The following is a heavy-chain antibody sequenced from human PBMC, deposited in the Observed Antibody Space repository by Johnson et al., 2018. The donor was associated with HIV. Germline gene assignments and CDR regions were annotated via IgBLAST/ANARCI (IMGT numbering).Heavy chain of an antibody. D-gene: IGHD3-22*01. Sequence: VQLVESGGGLVQPGMSLRLSCAASGFTFDDYGMNWVRQAPGKGLEWVSGVNWNGDNTGYADSVKGRFTISRDNAKNSLYLQMKRLRAEDTALYYCARRSGITMISGDAFDIWGQGTMVTVSS. CDR1: GFTFDDYG. J-gene: IGHJ3*02. V-gene: IGHV3-20*04. CDR3: ARRSGITMISGDAFDI. CDR2: VNWNGDNT.